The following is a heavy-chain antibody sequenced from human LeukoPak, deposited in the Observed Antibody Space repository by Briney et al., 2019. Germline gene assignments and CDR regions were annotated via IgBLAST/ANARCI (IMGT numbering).Heavy chain of an antibody. CDR2: ISAYNGNT. Sequence: ASVKVSCKASGYTFTSYGISWVRQAPGQGLEWMGWISAYNGNTNYAQKLQGRVTMTTDTSTSTAYMEPRSLRSDDTAVYYCARGAYSSGWYEHAFDIWGQGTMVTVSS. CDR1: GYTFTSYG. V-gene: IGHV1-18*01. J-gene: IGHJ3*02. D-gene: IGHD6-19*01. CDR3: ARGAYSSGWYEHAFDI.